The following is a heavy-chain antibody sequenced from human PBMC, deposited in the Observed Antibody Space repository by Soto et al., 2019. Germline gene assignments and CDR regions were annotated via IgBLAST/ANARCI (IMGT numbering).Heavy chain of an antibody. CDR3: ARVMGYHGNYYYHTMDV. CDR2: ISSGYGKGLQWVSSISTSGPYI. D-gene: IGHD2-2*01. Sequence: EVQLVESVGGLVKPGGSLRLSCAASGFTFSSYTMTWVRQAPGKGLEWVSSISSGYGKGLQWVSSISTSGPYIFYADSVKGRFTIARDNAKTSLHLQMNSLRLEDTAIYYCARVMGYHGNYYYHTMDVWGQGTTVTVSS. CDR1: GFTFSSYT. J-gene: IGHJ6*02. V-gene: IGHV3-21*02.